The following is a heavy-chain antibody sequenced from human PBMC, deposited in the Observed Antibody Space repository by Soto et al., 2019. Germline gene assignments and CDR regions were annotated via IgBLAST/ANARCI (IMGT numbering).Heavy chain of an antibody. D-gene: IGHD5-12*01. J-gene: IGHJ4*02. CDR2: IKSKTDGGTT. Sequence: LRLSCAASGFTFSNAWMSWVRQAPGKGLEWVGRIKSKTDGGTTDYAAPVKGRFTISRDDSKNTLYLQMNSLKTEDTAVYYCTTDPQGVMATITSPVGYWGQGTLVTVSS. V-gene: IGHV3-15*01. CDR3: TTDPQGVMATITSPVGY. CDR1: GFTFSNAW.